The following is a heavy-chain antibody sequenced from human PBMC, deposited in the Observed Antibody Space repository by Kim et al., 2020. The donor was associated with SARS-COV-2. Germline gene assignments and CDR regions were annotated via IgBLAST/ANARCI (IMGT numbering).Heavy chain of an antibody. CDR1: GFTFSSYG. CDR3: AKDLYYYGSGTPYYFDY. Sequence: GGSLRLSCAASGFTFSSYGMHWVRQAPGKGLEWVAVISYDGSNKYYADSVKGRFTISRDNSKNTLYLQMNSLRAEDTAVYYCAKDLYYYGSGTPYYFDYWGKGTLVTVSS. CDR2: ISYDGSNK. V-gene: IGHV3-30*18. D-gene: IGHD3-10*01. J-gene: IGHJ4*02.